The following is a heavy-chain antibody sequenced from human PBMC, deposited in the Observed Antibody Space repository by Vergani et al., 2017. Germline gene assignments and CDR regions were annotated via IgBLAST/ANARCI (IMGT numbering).Heavy chain of an antibody. CDR1: GGSFSDYY. D-gene: IGHD6-13*01. J-gene: IGHJ6*02. CDR3: ARGRAAAGSSFRYYYCSCIDF. CDR2: INHSGST. V-gene: IGHV4-34*01. Sequence: QVQLQQWGAGLLKPSETLSLTCAVYGGSFSDYYWSWIRQPPGRELEWIGEINHSGSTNYNPSLKSRVTISVDTSKNQFSLKLSSVTAADTAVYYWARGRAAAGSSFRYYYCSCIDFWDQGITVTVS.